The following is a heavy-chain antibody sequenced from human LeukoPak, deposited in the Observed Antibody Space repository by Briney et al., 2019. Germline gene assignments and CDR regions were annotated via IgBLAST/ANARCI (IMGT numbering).Heavy chain of an antibody. CDR3: ARDYYDSSGYARFDY. CDR2: ISGSGGST. CDR1: GFTFSSYT. J-gene: IGHJ4*02. D-gene: IGHD3-22*01. V-gene: IGHV3-23*01. Sequence: GGSLRLSCAASGFTFSSYTMTWVRQAPGKGLEWVSAISGSGGSTYYADSVKGRFTISRDNSKNTLYLQMNSLRAEDTAVYYCARDYYDSSGYARFDYWGQGTLVTVSS.